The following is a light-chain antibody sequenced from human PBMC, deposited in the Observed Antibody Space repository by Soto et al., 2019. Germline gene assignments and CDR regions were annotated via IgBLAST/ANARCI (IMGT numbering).Light chain of an antibody. CDR2: ATS. J-gene: IGKJ3*01. CDR3: QQSFNNPT. Sequence: DIQMTQSPSSLSASVGERVTVACRVSQSIAGFLNWYRQQPGKAPQLLIYATSTLHSGVTPRFSGSGSGADFNLTISSLQPEDFASYVCQQSFNNPTFGPGTKVDVK. CDR1: QSIAGF. V-gene: IGKV1-39*01.